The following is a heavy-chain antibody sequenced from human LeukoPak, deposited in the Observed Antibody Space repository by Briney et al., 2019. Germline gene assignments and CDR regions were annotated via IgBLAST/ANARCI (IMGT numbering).Heavy chain of an antibody. Sequence: KPSETLSLTCTVSGGSISSYYWSWIRQPPGKGLEWIGYIYYSGSTNYNPSLKSRVTISVDTSKNQFSLKLSSVTAADTAVYYCARGDLYCLDWGQGTLVTVSS. D-gene: IGHD2-15*01. V-gene: IGHV4-59*01. CDR2: IYYSGST. CDR3: ARGDLYCLD. J-gene: IGHJ4*02. CDR1: GGSISSYY.